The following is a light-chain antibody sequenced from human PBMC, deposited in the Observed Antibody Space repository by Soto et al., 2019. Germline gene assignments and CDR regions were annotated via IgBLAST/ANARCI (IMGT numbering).Light chain of an antibody. CDR1: QSVSSG. V-gene: IGKV3-20*01. Sequence: EIVLTQSPGTLSLSPGERATLSCRASQSVSSGLAWYQQKPGQAPRLLIYDASTRATDIPDRFSGGGSGTDFTITINRLEPEDFAVYYCQQYGGSPWTFGQGSKVEIK. CDR2: DAS. J-gene: IGKJ1*01. CDR3: QQYGGSPWT.